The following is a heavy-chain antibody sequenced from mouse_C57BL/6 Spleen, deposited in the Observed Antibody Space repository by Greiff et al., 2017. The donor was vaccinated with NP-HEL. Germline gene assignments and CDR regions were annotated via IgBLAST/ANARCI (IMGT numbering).Heavy chain of an antibody. D-gene: IGHD1-1*01. CDR3: ASRISHYYGSSSYFDY. V-gene: IGHV1-55*01. CDR1: GYTFTSYW. Sequence: QVQLQQPGAELVKPGASVKMSCKASGYTFTSYWITWVKQRPGQGLEWIGDIYPGSGSTNYNEKFKSKATLTVDTSSSTAYMQLSSLTSEDSAVYYCASRISHYYGSSSYFDYWGQGTTLTVSS. J-gene: IGHJ2*01. CDR2: IYPGSGST.